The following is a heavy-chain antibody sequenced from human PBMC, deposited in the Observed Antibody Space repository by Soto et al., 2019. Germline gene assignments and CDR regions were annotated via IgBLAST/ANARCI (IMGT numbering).Heavy chain of an antibody. Sequence: QVQLVESGGGVVQPETSLRLSCAASGFTLHGYAMNWVRQAPGRGLEWVAVISHAGDNIRYADSVRGRFTISRDTSKNTVHLQMNSLRPEDTALYYCARMGYGVTYGNGCDPWGHGTRVTVSS. J-gene: IGHJ5*02. V-gene: IGHV3-30-3*01. CDR2: ISHAGDNI. D-gene: IGHD6-19*01. CDR1: GFTLHGYA. CDR3: ARMGYGVTYGNGCDP.